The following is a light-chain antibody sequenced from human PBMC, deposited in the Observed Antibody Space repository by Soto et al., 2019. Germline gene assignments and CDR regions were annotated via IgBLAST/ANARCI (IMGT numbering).Light chain of an antibody. J-gene: IGKJ1*01. Sequence: EIVLTQSPGTLSLSPGERATLSCRASQSVSSSYLAWYQQKPGQAPRLLIYGASSGATGVPDRFSGSGSGTDFTLTISRLEPEDFAVYFCHHYASTFGQGTKVDIK. V-gene: IGKV3-20*01. CDR2: GAS. CDR3: HHYAST. CDR1: QSVSSSY.